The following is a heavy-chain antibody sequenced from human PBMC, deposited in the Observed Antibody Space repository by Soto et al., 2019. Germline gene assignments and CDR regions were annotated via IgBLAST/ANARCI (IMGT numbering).Heavy chain of an antibody. Sequence: PSETLSLTCTVSGGSVSSGSYYWTWIRQPPGKGLEWIGYIYYSGSTNYNPSLKSRVTISVDTSKNQSSLKLSSVTAADTAVYYGARGYRSSWYWFDPCCKGLLLTVFS. CDR1: GGSVSSGSYY. D-gene: IGHD6-13*01. J-gene: IGHJ5*02. CDR3: ARGYRSSWYWFDP. CDR2: IYYSGST. V-gene: IGHV4-61*01.